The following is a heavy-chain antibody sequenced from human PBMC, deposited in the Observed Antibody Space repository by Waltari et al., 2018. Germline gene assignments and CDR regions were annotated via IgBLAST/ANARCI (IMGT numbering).Heavy chain of an antibody. D-gene: IGHD3-10*01. CDR1: GYTFTGYY. CDR2: INPNSGGT. CDR3: ARGLYPAWSALWYPFDP. J-gene: IGHJ5*02. V-gene: IGHV1-2*06. Sequence: QVQLVQSGAEVKKPGASVKVSCKASGYTFTGYYMHWVRPVPGQGLEWMGRINPNSGGTNYAQKFQGRVTMTRDTSISTAYMELSRLRSDDTAVYYCARGLYPAWSALWYPFDPWGQGTLVTVSS.